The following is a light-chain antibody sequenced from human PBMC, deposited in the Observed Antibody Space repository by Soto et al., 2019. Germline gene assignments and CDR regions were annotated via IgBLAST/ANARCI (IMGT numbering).Light chain of an antibody. CDR1: SSDVGGYNL. Sequence: QSALTQPASVSGSPGQSITISCTGASSDVGGYNLVSWYQQIPGKAPKLMIYEVSKRPSGVSDRFSGSKSGNTASLTISGLQAEDEADYHCCSYAGRSSVVFGGGTKLTAL. CDR2: EVS. J-gene: IGLJ2*01. CDR3: CSYAGRSSVV. V-gene: IGLV2-23*02.